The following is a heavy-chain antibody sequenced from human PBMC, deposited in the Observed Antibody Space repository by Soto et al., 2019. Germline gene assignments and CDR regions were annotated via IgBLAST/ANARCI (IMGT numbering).Heavy chain of an antibody. Sequence: SETLSLTCTVSGGSITSGDYYWSWIRQPPGKGLEWIAYIFYSGSTYYNPSLKSRVSLSVDTSKNQFSLKLNSVTAADTAVYYCARFGAAAAHDDNWGRGVLVTVSS. D-gene: IGHD6-13*01. CDR1: GGSITSGDYY. V-gene: IGHV4-30-4*01. CDR3: ARFGAAAAHDDN. J-gene: IGHJ4*01. CDR2: IFYSGST.